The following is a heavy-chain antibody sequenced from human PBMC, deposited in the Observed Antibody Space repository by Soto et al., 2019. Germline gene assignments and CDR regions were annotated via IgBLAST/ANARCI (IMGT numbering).Heavy chain of an antibody. J-gene: IGHJ4*02. Sequence: EVQLVESGGGLVQPGGSLRLSCAASGFTFNSYWIHWVRQAPGKGLVWVSRVNSDGSYTDYADSVKGRFTISRDNAKNTSSLQMDNRRVDDTALYYCARVESLILIWGQGTLVNVSP. D-gene: IGHD2-21*01. CDR3: ARVESLILI. V-gene: IGHV3-74*01. CDR2: VNSDGSYT. CDR1: GFTFNSYW.